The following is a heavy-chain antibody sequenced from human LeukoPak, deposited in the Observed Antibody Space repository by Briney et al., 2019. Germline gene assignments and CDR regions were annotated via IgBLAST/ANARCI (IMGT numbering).Heavy chain of an antibody. CDR2: IRYDGSNK. CDR3: AREYYYDSSGYYGWFDP. D-gene: IGHD3-22*01. V-gene: IGHV3-30*02. J-gene: IGHJ5*02. CDR1: GFTFSSYG. Sequence: GGSLRLSCAASGFTFSSYGMHWVRQAPGKGLEWVAFIRYDGSNKYYADSVKGRFTISRDNSKNTLYLQMNSLRAEDTAFYYCAREYYYDSSGYYGWFDPWGQGTLVTVSS.